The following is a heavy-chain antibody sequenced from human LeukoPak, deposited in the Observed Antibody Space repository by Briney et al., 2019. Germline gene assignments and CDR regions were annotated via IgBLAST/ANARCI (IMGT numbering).Heavy chain of an antibody. V-gene: IGHV4-59*01. Sequence: PSETLSLTSTVSGGSISGYYWSWIRQPPGKGLEWIGYIYYSGSTNYNPSLKSRVTISEDTSKNQFSLKLSSVTAADTAVYYCARRMEHYYDSSGYAFDIWGQGTMVTVSS. CDR3: ARRMEHYYDSSGYAFDI. D-gene: IGHD3-22*01. CDR2: IYYSGST. CDR1: GGSISGYY. J-gene: IGHJ3*02.